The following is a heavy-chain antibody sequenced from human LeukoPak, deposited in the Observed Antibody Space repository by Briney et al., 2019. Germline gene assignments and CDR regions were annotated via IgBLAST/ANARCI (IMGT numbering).Heavy chain of an antibody. CDR3: ARESGVWGSYHDAFDI. D-gene: IGHD3-16*01. CDR2: ISSSSSTI. CDR1: GFTFSSYS. Sequence: GGSLRLSCAASGFTFSSYSMNWVRQAPGKGLEWVSYISSSSSTIYYADSVKGRFTISRDNAKNSLYLQVNSLRAEDTAVYYCARESGVWGSYHDAFDIWGQGTMVTVSS. V-gene: IGHV3-48*01. J-gene: IGHJ3*02.